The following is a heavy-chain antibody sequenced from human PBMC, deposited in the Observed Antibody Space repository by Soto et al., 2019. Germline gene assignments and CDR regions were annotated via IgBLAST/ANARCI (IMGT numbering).Heavy chain of an antibody. Sequence: GGSLRLSCAASGFTFSSYAMSWARQAPGKGLEWVSAISGSGGSTYYADSVKGRFTISRDNSKNTLYLQMNSLRAEDTAVYYCAKALSVVVISFFDYWGQGTLVTVSS. V-gene: IGHV3-23*01. D-gene: IGHD3-22*01. CDR1: GFTFSSYA. CDR3: AKALSVVVISFFDY. J-gene: IGHJ4*02. CDR2: ISGSGGST.